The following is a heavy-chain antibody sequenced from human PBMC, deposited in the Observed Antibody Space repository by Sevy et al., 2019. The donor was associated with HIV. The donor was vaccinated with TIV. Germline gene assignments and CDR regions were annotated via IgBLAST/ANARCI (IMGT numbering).Heavy chain of an antibody. V-gene: IGHV4-31*03. CDR3: ARGKKGAYYYDSSGPQAFDS. CDR2: IYYSGST. CDR1: GGSISSGGYY. D-gene: IGHD3-22*01. J-gene: IGHJ4*02. Sequence: SETLSLTCTVSGGSISSGGYYWSWIRQHPGKGLEWIGYIYYSGSTYYNPSLKIRITISVNTSKNQFSLKLSSVTAADTAVYYCARGKKGAYYYDSSGPQAFDSWGQGTLVTVSS.